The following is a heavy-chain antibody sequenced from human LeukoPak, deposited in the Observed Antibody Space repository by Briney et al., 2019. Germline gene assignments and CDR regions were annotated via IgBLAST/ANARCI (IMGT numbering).Heavy chain of an antibody. CDR1: GFTFDDFA. CDR2: ISWDGDSI. Sequence: GGSLRLSCAASGFTFDDFAMHWVRQAPGKGLEWVSLISWDGDSIYYANSVKGRFTISRDNAKNSLYLQMNSLRAEDTAVYYCARDRSYDFWSGYSNWFDPWGQGTLVSVSS. CDR3: ARDRSYDFWSGYSNWFDP. D-gene: IGHD3-3*01. J-gene: IGHJ5*02. V-gene: IGHV3-43D*04.